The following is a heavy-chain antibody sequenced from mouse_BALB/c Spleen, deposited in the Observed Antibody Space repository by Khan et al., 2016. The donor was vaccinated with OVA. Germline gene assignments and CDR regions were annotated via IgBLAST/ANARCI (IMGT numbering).Heavy chain of an antibody. CDR2: INPHFGET. J-gene: IGHJ2*01. Sequence: VQLKQSGPELVKPGASVKISCKASGYSFTGYFMNWVMQSHGKSLEWIGRINPHFGETFYNQKFRDKATLTVDESSSTAHMELRSLASEDSAVYYCARIYGSDFDYWGQGTTLTVSS. D-gene: IGHD1-1*01. CDR3: ARIYGSDFDY. V-gene: IGHV1-20*02. CDR1: GYSFTGYF.